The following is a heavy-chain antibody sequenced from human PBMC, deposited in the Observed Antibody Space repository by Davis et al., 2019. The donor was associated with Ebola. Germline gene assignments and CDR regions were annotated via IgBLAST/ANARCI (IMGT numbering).Heavy chain of an antibody. CDR1: GFTFSSYA. D-gene: IGHD6-19*01. Sequence: GESLKISCAASGFTFSSYAMSWVRQAPGKGLEWVSSISSSSSYIYYADSVKGRFTISRDNAKNSLYLQMNSLRAEDTAVYYCARGNRYSSGWYDYWGQGTLVTVSS. V-gene: IGHV3-21*01. J-gene: IGHJ4*02. CDR2: ISSSSSYI. CDR3: ARGNRYSSGWYDY.